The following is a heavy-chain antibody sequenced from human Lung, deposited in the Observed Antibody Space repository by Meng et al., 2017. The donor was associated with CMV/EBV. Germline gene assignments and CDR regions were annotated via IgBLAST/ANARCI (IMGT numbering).Heavy chain of an antibody. J-gene: IGHJ4*02. Sequence: GGSLRLXCAASGFTFNTYTMNWVRQAPGKGLEWVSSISGSSSFTYYVDSVKGRFTISRDNAENSLYLQMNSLRAEDTAVYYCARQKGATLDCFDYWGQGTLVTVSS. V-gene: IGHV3-21*01. CDR1: GFTFNTYT. CDR2: ISGSSSFT. CDR3: ARQKGATLDCFDY. D-gene: IGHD1-26*01.